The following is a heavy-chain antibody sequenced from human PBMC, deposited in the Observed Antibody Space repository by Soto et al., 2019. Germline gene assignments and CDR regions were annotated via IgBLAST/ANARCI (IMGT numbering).Heavy chain of an antibody. Sequence: SETLSLTCAVYGGFLSESYWTWTRQPPGKGLEWIGEINHVGGTNYNPSLKSRVTMSVDTSQNQFSLRLISVTAADTAMYFCVRIRYQLPSSVLWLDPWGQGTPVTVSS. CDR1: GGFLSESY. D-gene: IGHD3-16*01. V-gene: IGHV4-34*01. CDR2: INHVGGT. CDR3: VRIRYQLPSSVLWLDP. J-gene: IGHJ5*02.